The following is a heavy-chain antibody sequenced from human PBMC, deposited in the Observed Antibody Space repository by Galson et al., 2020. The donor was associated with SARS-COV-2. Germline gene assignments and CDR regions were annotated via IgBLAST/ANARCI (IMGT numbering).Heavy chain of an antibody. CDR1: GGSMSSSSYC. Sequence: SETLSLTCTVSGGSMSSSSYCWGCIRPPPGKGLEWVVTICSGGRTYYNPSLKSRVTISVDTSKHQFSLELTSVSAADTAVYYCARAESAGYLYLHDYWGQGTLVTVSS. CDR2: ICSGGRT. CDR3: ARAESAGYLYLHDY. J-gene: IGHJ4*02. V-gene: IGHV4-39*07. D-gene: IGHD5-18*01.